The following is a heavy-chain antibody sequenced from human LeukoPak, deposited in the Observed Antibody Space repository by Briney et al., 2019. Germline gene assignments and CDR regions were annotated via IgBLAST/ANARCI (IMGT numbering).Heavy chain of an antibody. CDR1: GLIFSNYA. CDR3: AKGPPYVVVVAAAMRQDDAFDI. J-gene: IGHJ3*02. D-gene: IGHD2-2*01. Sequence: GGCLRLSCVASGLIFSNYALNWVRQAAGRGVEWVSFISGSDGSTYYADSVKGRFTISRDNSKNTLYLQMNSLRAEDTAVYYGAKGPPYVVVVAAAMRQDDAFDIWGQGTMVTVSS. V-gene: IGHV3-23*01. CDR2: ISGSDGST.